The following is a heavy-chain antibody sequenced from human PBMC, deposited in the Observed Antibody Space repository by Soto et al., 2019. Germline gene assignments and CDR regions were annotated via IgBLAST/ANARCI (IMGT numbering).Heavy chain of an antibody. Sequence: PSETLSLTCTVSGGSISSYYCSWIRHPAWKGLEWIGRIYTSGSNNYNPSLKSRVTMSVDTSKNQFSLKLSSVTAADTAVYYCASAPVGATHPFDYGGQGTLVKVSS. CDR3: ASAPVGATHPFDY. CDR2: IYTSGSN. D-gene: IGHD1-26*01. CDR1: GGSISSYY. V-gene: IGHV4-4*07. J-gene: IGHJ4*02.